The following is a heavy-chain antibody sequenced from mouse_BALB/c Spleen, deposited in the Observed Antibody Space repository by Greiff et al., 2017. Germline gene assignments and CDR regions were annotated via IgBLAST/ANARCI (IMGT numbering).Heavy chain of an antibody. V-gene: IGHV5-9-3*01. J-gene: IGHJ1*01. D-gene: IGHD1-1*01. Sequence: DVKLVESGGGLVKPGGSLKLSCAASGFTFSSYAMSWVRQTPEKRLEWVATISSGGSYTYYPDSVKGRFTISRNNAKNTLYLQMSSLRSEDTAMYYCAKHYYGSSYRYFDVWGAGTTVTVSS. CDR2: ISSGGSYT. CDR1: GFTFSSYA. CDR3: AKHYYGSSYRYFDV.